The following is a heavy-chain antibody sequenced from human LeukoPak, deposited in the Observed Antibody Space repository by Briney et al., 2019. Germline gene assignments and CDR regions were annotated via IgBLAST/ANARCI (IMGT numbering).Heavy chain of an antibody. Sequence: SETLSLTCTVSGGXVSSGSYYWSWIRQPPGKGLEWIGYIYYSGSTNYNPSLKSRVTISVDTSKNQFSLKLSSVTAADTAVYYCARDGYYYGSGSYYRGYYFDYWGQGTLVTVSS. V-gene: IGHV4-61*01. J-gene: IGHJ4*02. CDR3: ARDGYYYGSGSYYRGYYFDY. CDR2: IYYSGST. CDR1: GGXVSSGSYY. D-gene: IGHD3-10*01.